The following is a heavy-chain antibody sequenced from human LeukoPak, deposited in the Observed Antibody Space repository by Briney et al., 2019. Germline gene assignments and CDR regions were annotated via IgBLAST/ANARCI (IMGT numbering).Heavy chain of an antibody. V-gene: IGHV3-53*05. CDR2: IYSGGST. D-gene: IGHD5-18*01. CDR3: TKDSVAMVTTSDY. Sequence: GGSLRLSCAASGFTVSSNYMSWVRQAPGKGLEWVSVIYSGGSTYYADSVKGRFTTSRDNAKNSLYLQMNSLRPEDTALYYCTKDSVAMVTTSDYWGQGTLVTVSS. J-gene: IGHJ4*02. CDR1: GFTVSSNY.